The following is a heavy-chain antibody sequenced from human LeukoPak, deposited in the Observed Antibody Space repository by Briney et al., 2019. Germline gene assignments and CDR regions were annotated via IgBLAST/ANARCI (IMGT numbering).Heavy chain of an antibody. J-gene: IGHJ3*02. D-gene: IGHD2-15*01. Sequence: GGSLRLSCAASGFTFSSYGMHWVRQAPGKGLEWVAFIRYNGVTKYYADSVKGRFTISRDNSKNTLYVQMSSLRAEDTAVYYCAKRGYCRGGTCFSHDAFDIWGQGTMVTVSS. CDR1: GFTFSSYG. CDR3: AKRGYCRGGTCFSHDAFDI. V-gene: IGHV3-30*02. CDR2: IRYNGVTK.